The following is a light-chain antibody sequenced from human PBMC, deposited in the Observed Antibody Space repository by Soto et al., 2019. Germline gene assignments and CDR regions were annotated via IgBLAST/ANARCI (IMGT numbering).Light chain of an antibody. CDR1: HSISSN. J-gene: IGKJ5*01. CDR3: QKYDTSPYT. CDR2: GAS. Sequence: IVMTQSPATLSVSPGERASLSCRAAHSISSNLAWYQQKPGQAPRLLIYGASNRATGIPDRFRGSGSGTDFTLTMRGVEPEDSAMYFCQKYDTSPYTFGQGTRLEI. V-gene: IGKV3-20*01.